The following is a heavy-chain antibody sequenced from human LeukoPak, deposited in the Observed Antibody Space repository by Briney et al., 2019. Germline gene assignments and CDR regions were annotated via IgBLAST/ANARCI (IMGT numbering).Heavy chain of an antibody. CDR1: GFTFSSYE. V-gene: IGHV3-48*03. Sequence: GGSLRLSCAASGFTFSSYEMNWVRQAPGKGLEWVSYISSSGSTIYYADSVKGRFTISRDNSKDTLYLQMNSLRAEDTAVYYCAKGRSSGWGYFDYWGQGTLVTVSS. CDR3: AKGRSSGWGYFDY. D-gene: IGHD6-19*01. J-gene: IGHJ4*02. CDR2: ISSSGSTI.